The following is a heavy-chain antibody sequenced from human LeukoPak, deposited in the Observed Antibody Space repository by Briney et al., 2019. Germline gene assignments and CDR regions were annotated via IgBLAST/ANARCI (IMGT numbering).Heavy chain of an antibody. CDR1: GGSISDYY. V-gene: IGHV4-59*01. J-gene: IGHJ4*02. CDR3: ARIRYFEGLDY. CDR2: IYYRGST. D-gene: IGHD3-9*01. Sequence: SETLSLTCTVSGGSISDYYWSWLRQPPGKGLEWIGYIYYRGSTNYNPSLKSRVTISVDTSKKHFSLKLSSVTAADTAIYYCARIRYFEGLDYWGQGTLVTVSS.